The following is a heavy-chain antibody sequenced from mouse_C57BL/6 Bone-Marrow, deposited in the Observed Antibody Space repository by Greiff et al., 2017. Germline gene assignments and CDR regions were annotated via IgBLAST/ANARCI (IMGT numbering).Heavy chain of an antibody. CDR1: EYEFPSHD. CDR3: ARHGWDYGLDY. D-gene: IGHD1-1*02. V-gene: IGHV5-2*03. Sequence: EVKLVESGGGLVQPGESLKLSCDSNEYEFPSHDMSWVRKTPEKRLELVAAINCDGGSTYYPDNMERRFIISRDNTKKTLYLQMQSLRSEDTALCYCARHGWDYGLDYWGQGTSVTVSS. CDR2: INCDGGST. J-gene: IGHJ4*01.